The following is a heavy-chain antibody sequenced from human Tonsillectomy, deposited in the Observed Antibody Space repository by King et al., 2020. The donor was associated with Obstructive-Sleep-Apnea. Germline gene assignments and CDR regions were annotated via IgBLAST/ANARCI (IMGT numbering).Heavy chain of an antibody. V-gene: IGHV3-30*04. CDR1: GFPFSNHA. D-gene: IGHD6-19*01. J-gene: IGHJ6*02. CDR3: ARESGWTSATIFYGMDV. Sequence: VQLVESGGGVVQPGRSLRLSWAASGFPFSNHAMHWFRQAPGKGLEWGAFISYDENSKFCADSGKGRLTISRDISKNALYLQMNSLRAEDRAVYYCARESGWTSATIFYGMDVWGQGTTVTVSS. CDR2: ISYDENSK.